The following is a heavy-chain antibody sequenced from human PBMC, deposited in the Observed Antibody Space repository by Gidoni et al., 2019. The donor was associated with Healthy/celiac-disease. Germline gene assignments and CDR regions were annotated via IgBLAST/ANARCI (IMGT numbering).Heavy chain of an antibody. CDR2: ISSSSSYI. Sequence: EVQLVESGGGLVKPGGSLRLSCAASGFTFSSYSMNWVRQAPGKVLEWVSSISSSSSYIDYADSVKGRFTISRDNAKNSLYLQMNSLRAEDTAVYYCARRDGAIPIDFDYWGQGTLVTVSS. D-gene: IGHD2-2*01. V-gene: IGHV3-21*01. J-gene: IGHJ4*02. CDR3: ARRDGAIPIDFDY. CDR1: GFTFSSYS.